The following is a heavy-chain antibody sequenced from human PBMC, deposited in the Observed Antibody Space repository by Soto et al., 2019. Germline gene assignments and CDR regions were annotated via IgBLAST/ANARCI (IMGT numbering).Heavy chain of an antibody. CDR1: GFTFSSYA. CDR3: AQQRRRYGDYGPDASDL. J-gene: IGHJ3*01. V-gene: IGHV3-23*01. CDR2: ISGSGGST. Sequence: EVQLLESGGGLVQPGGSLRLSCAASGFTFSSYAMSWVRQAPGKGLEWVSAISGSGGSTYYADSVKGRFTNSRDNSKNTLYLQMNSLRAENTAVCYCAQQRRRYGDYGPDASDLCGQGTMVTVSS. D-gene: IGHD4-17*01.